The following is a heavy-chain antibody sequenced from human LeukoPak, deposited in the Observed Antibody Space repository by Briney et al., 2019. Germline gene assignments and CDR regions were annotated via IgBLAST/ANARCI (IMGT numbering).Heavy chain of an antibody. CDR2: IKQDGSEK. CDR3: ARDPPDSPSSIAAG. J-gene: IGHJ4*02. CDR1: GFTFSSYW. Sequence: GGSLRLSCAASGFTFSSYWMSWVRQAPGKGLEWVANIKQDGSEKYYVDSVKGRFTISRDNAKNSLYLQMNSLRAEDTAVYYCARDPPDSPSSIAAGWSQGTLVTVSS. D-gene: IGHD6-6*01. V-gene: IGHV3-7*01.